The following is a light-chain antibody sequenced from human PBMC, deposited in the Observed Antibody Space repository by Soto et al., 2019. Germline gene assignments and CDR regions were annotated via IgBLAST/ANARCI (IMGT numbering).Light chain of an antibody. J-gene: IGKJ2*01. V-gene: IGKV1-39*01. Sequence: DIQMTQSPSSPSASVGDRVTITCRASQTIDNNLNWYQQKPGKAPRLLIYVAFSLQSGVPSRFSGSGSGTDFTLTISSLQPDDFATYFCQQSFSIPYTFGQGTILEIK. CDR1: QTIDNN. CDR2: VAF. CDR3: QQSFSIPYT.